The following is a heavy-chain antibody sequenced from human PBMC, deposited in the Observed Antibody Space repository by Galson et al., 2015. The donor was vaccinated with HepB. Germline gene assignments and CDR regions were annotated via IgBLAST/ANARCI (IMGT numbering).Heavy chain of an antibody. J-gene: IGHJ4*02. D-gene: IGHD3-3*01. CDR1: GFTFSSYS. CDR3: ARGFGVVTAIHFDC. CDR2: ISSSSSTI. V-gene: IGHV3-48*01. Sequence: SLRLSCAASGFTFSSYSMNWVRQAPGKGLEWVAYISSSSSTIYYADSVKGRFTIYRDNAKKSLYLQMNSLRAEDTAVYYCARGFGVVTAIHFDCWGQGTLVTVSS.